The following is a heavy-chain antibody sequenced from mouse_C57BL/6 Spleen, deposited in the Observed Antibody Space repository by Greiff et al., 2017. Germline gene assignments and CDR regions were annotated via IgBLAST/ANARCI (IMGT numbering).Heavy chain of an antibody. Sequence: EVKVVESGGGLVKPGGSLKLSCAASGFTFSSYTMSWVRQTPEKRLEWVATISGGGGNTYYPDSVKGRFTISRDNAKNTLYLQMSSLRSEDTALYYCARHCSYYGYDGFAYWGQGTLVTVSA. CDR3: ARHCSYYGYDGFAY. CDR2: ISGGGGNT. D-gene: IGHD2-2*01. V-gene: IGHV5-9*01. CDR1: GFTFSSYT. J-gene: IGHJ3*01.